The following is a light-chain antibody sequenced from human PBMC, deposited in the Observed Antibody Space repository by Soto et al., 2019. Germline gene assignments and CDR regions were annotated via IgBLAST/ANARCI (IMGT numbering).Light chain of an antibody. Sequence: QSVLTQPPSASGTPGQRVTISCSGSSSNIGSNYVYWYQQLPGTAPKLLIFGNNQRPSGVPDRFSGSKSGTSASLAISGLRSEDEADYYCAAWDDSLSGYVFGIGTKVTVL. CDR2: GNN. CDR3: AAWDDSLSGYV. CDR1: SSNIGSNY. V-gene: IGLV1-47*02. J-gene: IGLJ1*01.